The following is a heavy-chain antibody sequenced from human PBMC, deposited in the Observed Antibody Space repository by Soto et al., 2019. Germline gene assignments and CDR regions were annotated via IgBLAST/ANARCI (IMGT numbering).Heavy chain of an antibody. Sequence: ESGGGLVQPGGSLRLSCAASGFTFSSYDMHWVRQATGKGLEWVSAIGTAGDTYYPGSVKGRFTISRENAKNSLYLQMNSLRAEDTAVYYCARQYYYDSSGYYQHDAFDIWGQGTMVTVSS. J-gene: IGHJ3*02. CDR2: IGTAGDT. CDR1: GFTFSSYD. CDR3: ARQYYYDSSGYYQHDAFDI. V-gene: IGHV3-13*01. D-gene: IGHD3-22*01.